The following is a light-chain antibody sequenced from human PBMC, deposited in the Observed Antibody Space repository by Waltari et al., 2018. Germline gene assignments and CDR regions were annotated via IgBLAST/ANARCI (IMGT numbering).Light chain of an antibody. V-gene: IGKV1-33*01. J-gene: IGKJ4*01. Sequence: DIQMTQSPSSLSAFVGERVTITCQASQDITNCLNWYQQKPGKAPKILICDAFNLQSGVPLRFSGRGSGTNFTFTISALQPEDTATYFCQQFDNLPLTFGGGTKVEI. CDR3: QQFDNLPLT. CDR2: DAF. CDR1: QDITNC.